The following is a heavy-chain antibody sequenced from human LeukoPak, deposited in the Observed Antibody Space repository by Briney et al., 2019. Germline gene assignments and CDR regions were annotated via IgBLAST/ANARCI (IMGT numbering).Heavy chain of an antibody. V-gene: IGHV3-30*02. J-gene: IGHJ5*02. CDR3: AKDIAGGYYDSSGYEFDP. CDR1: GFTFNNYG. CDR2: IWYDGSNK. D-gene: IGHD3-22*01. Sequence: GGSLRLSCAASGFTFNNYGMHWVRQAPGKGLEWMALIWYDGSNKYYADSVKGRFTISRDNSKNTLYLQMNSLRAEDTALYYCAKDIAGGYYDSSGYEFDPWGQGTLVTVSS.